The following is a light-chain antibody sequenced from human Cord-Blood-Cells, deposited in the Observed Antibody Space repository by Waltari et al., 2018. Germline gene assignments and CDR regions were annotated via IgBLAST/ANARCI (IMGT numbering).Light chain of an antibody. CDR1: QSISSW. CDR2: DAP. J-gene: IGKJ1*01. V-gene: IGKV1-5*01. Sequence: DIQMTQSPSTLSASVGDRVTITCRASQSISSWLAWYQQKPGKAPKLLIYDAPSLESGVPSRFSGSGSGTEFTLTISSLQPDDFATYNCQQYNSYWAFGQGTKVEIK. CDR3: QQYNSYWA.